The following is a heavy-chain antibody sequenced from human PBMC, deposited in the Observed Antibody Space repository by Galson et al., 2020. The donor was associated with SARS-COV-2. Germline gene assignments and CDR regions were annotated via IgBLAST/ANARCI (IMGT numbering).Heavy chain of an antibody. J-gene: IGHJ3*02. CDR3: AKEYYYDSSGPLEAFDT. D-gene: IGHD3-22*01. Sequence: GGSLRPSCAASGFTFSSYWMHWVRQAPGKGLVWVSRINSDGSSRSYADSVKGRFTISRDNAKNTLTLQMNSLRAEDTAMYYCAKEYYYDSSGPLEAFDTWFPCTMVSVSS. CDR2: INSDGSSR. V-gene: IGHV3-74*01. CDR1: GFTFSSYW.